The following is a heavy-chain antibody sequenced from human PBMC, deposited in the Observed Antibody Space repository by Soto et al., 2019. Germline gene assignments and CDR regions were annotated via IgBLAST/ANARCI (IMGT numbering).Heavy chain of an antibody. CDR2: ISSSSSTI. CDR3: AREGSSGWNNGIDAFDI. CDR1: GFTFSSYS. J-gene: IGHJ3*02. Sequence: GGSLRLSCAASGFTFSSYSMNWVRQAPGKGLEWVSYISSSSSTIYYADSVKGRFTISRDNAKNSLYLQMHSLRAEDTAVYYCAREGSSGWNNGIDAFDIWGQGTMVTVSS. D-gene: IGHD6-19*01. V-gene: IGHV3-48*01.